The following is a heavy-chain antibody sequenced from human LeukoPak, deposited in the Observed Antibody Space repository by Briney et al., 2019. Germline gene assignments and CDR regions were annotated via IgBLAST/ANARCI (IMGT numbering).Heavy chain of an antibody. D-gene: IGHD2-15*01. V-gene: IGHV3-15*01. Sequence: KPGESLRLSCAASGFTFSKAWLSWVRQAPGKGLEWVGRIKSETDGGTRDYAAPVKGRFFISRDDSENTLYLQMNSLQTEDTAVYYCTTYLGYCSGGSCFLGAFDIWGQGTMVTVSS. J-gene: IGHJ3*02. CDR2: IKSETDGGTR. CDR1: GFTFSKAW. CDR3: TTYLGYCSGGSCFLGAFDI.